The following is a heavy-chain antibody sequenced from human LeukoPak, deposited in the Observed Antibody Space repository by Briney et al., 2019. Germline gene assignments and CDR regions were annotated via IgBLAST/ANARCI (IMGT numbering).Heavy chain of an antibody. CDR3: ARHPTNSDFWSGSSYFDY. Sequence: PSETLFLTCTVSGGSISSSSYYWGWIRQPPGKGLEWIGSIYCRGSTYYNPSLKSRVTIFVDTSKNQFSLQLSSVTAADTAVYYCARHPTNSDFWSGSSYFDYWGQGTLVTVSS. J-gene: IGHJ4*02. D-gene: IGHD3-3*01. CDR1: GGSISSSSYY. CDR2: IYCRGST. V-gene: IGHV4-39*01.